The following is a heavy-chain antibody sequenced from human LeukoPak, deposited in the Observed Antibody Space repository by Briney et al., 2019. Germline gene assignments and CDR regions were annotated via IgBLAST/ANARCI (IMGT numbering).Heavy chain of an antibody. CDR1: GGSISSSSYY. CDR2: IYYSGST. D-gene: IGHD2-21*01. J-gene: IGHJ3*02. Sequence: PSETLSLTCTVSGGSISSSSYYWGWIRQPPGKGLEWIGSIYYSGSTYYNPSLKSRVTISVDTSKNQFSLKLSSVTAADTAVYYCARGIVAVAFDIWGQGTMVTVSS. CDR3: ARGIVAVAFDI. V-gene: IGHV4-39*07.